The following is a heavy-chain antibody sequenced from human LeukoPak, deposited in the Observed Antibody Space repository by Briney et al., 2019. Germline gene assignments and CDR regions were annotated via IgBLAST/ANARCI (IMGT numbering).Heavy chain of an antibody. CDR1: GESLNSYY. V-gene: IGHV4-34*01. CDR2: IYESGST. Sequence: PSETLSPTCAVYGESLNSYYWSWIRQPPGKGLEWIGEIYESGSTEYNPSLKSRVTTSMVPSKQQFSLSLTSVTAADTAVYYCARGAWATRLGSWGLGTPVIVSS. D-gene: IGHD2-15*01. CDR3: ARGAWATRLGS. J-gene: IGHJ4*02.